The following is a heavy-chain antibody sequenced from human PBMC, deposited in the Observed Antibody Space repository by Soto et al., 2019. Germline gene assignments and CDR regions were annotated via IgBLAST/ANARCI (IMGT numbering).Heavy chain of an antibody. CDR3: ARDVSKNSRSWDLGFDY. CDR2: IYYNGNT. J-gene: IGHJ4*02. Sequence: SETLSLTCTVSGVSISSYYWSWIRQPPGKGLEWIGYIYYNGNTKYNPSLKNRVTISLDTSKKQLSLKLTSVTAADTAVYYCARDVSKNSRSWDLGFDYWGKCILVTVSS. CDR1: GVSISSYY. V-gene: IGHV4-59*01. D-gene: IGHD6-13*01.